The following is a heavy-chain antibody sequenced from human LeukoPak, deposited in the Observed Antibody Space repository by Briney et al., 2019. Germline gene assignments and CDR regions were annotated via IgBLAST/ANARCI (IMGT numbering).Heavy chain of an antibody. D-gene: IGHD4-11*01. Sequence: PSETLSLTCTVSGGSISSGGYYWSWIRQPPGKGLEWIGYIYHSGSTYYNPSLKSRVTISVDRSKNQFSLKLSSVTAADTAVYYCARSRGGDYSNLGYFDYWGQGTLVTVSS. CDR1: GGSISSGGYY. CDR3: ARSRGGDYSNLGYFDY. V-gene: IGHV4-30-2*01. CDR2: IYHSGST. J-gene: IGHJ4*02.